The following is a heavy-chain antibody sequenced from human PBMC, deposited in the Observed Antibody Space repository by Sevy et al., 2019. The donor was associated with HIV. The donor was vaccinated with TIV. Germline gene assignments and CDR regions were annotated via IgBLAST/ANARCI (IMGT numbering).Heavy chain of an antibody. J-gene: IGHJ4*02. CDR1: GFTFSSFA. V-gene: IGHV3-23*01. CDR2: INGRGGSA. Sequence: GGSLRLSCAASGFTFSSFAMSWVRHIPGKGLEWVSTINGRGGSAYYADSVKGRFTLSRDNSNNTVFLQMNRLRDEDTAVYYCARPTPRSAPSIAAFCDYWGQGTLVTVSS. CDR3: ARPTPRSAPSIAAFCDY. D-gene: IGHD1-26*01.